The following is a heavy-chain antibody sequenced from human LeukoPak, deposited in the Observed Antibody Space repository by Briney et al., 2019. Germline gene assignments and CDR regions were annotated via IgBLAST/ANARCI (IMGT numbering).Heavy chain of an antibody. J-gene: IGHJ4*02. V-gene: IGHV3-66*01. Sequence: GGSLRLSCAASGFTVSSNYMSWVRQAPEKGLEWVSVIYSGGSTYYADSVKGRFTISRDNSKNTLYLQMNSLRAEDTAVYYCARVKSRGYSPLGFDYWGQGTLVTVSS. CDR3: ARVKSRGYSPLGFDY. CDR1: GFTVSSNY. D-gene: IGHD5-18*01. CDR2: IYSGGST.